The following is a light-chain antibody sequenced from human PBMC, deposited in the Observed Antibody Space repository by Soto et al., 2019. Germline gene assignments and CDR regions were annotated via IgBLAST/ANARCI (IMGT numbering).Light chain of an antibody. CDR3: QSYDSSLSISV. CDR2: GDI. Sequence: QSVLTQPPSVSGAPGQRVSISCTGTSSNIGAGYDVHWYQHLPGTAPKLLIFGDINRPSGVPDRFSGSQSGTSASLAITGLQSEDEADYYGQSYDSSLSISVFGGGTTLTVL. V-gene: IGLV1-40*01. J-gene: IGLJ2*01. CDR1: SSNIGAGYD.